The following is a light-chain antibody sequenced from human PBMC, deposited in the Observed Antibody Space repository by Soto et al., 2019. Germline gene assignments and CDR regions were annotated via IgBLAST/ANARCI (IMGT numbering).Light chain of an antibody. CDR2: GAS. V-gene: IGKV3-20*01. J-gene: IGKJ5*01. CDR1: QSVSSSY. CDR3: QQYSSSPAIT. Sequence: EIVLTQSPGTLSLSPGERATLSCRASQSVSSSYLAWYQQTPGQAPRLLIYGASSRATGIPDRFSGSGSGTDCTLTISRLEPEDFAVYYCQQYSSSPAITFGQGTRLEIK.